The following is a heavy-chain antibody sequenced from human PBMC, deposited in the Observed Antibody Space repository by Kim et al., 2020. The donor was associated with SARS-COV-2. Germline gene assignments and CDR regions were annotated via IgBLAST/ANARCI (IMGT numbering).Heavy chain of an antibody. J-gene: IGHJ3*02. CDR1: GFTFSSYD. V-gene: IGHV3-13*01. CDR3: ARGYSSSWYWAFDI. CDR2: IGTAGDT. Sequence: GGSLRLSCAASGFTFSSYDMHWVHQATGKGLEWVSAIGTAGDTYYPGSVKGRFTISRENAKNSLYLQMNSLRAGDTAVYYCARGYSSSWYWAFDIWGQGTMVTVSS. D-gene: IGHD6-13*01.